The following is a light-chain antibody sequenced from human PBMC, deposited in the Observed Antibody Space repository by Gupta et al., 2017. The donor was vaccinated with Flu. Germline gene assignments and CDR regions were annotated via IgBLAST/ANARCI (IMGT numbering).Light chain of an antibody. Sequence: QSAPTHPASVSGSPGQPITISCTGTSSDVGGYNYVSWYQQHPGKAPNLMIYEVSNRPSGVSNRFSGSKSGNTASLTISGLQAEDEADYYCSSYTSSSTPNWVFGGGTKLTVL. CDR3: SSYTSSSTPNWV. J-gene: IGLJ3*02. V-gene: IGLV2-14*01. CDR2: EVS. CDR1: SSDVGGYNY.